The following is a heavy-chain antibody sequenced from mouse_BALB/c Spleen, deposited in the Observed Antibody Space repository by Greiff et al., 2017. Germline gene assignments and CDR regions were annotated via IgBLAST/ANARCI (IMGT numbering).Heavy chain of an antibody. Sequence: DVKLVESGGGLVQPGGSMKLSCVASGFTFSNYWMNWVRQSPEKGLEWVAEIRLKSNNYATHYAESVKGRFTISRDDSKSSVYLQMNNLRAEDTGIYYCTRGITTVVDFDYWGQGTTLTVSS. CDR3: TRGITTVVDFDY. J-gene: IGHJ2*01. V-gene: IGHV6-6*02. CDR2: IRLKSNNYAT. D-gene: IGHD1-1*01. CDR1: GFTFSNYW.